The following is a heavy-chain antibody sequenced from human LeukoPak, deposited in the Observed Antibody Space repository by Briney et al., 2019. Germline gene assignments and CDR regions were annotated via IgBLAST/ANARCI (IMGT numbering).Heavy chain of an antibody. Sequence: PGGSLRLSCAASGFTFSASPMSWVRQAPGKGLEWVSVINTDRSTYYADSVKGRFTISRDNFKSTVYLPMDSLSAEDTAEYYCAGRGGAVAGTLDYWGQGALVTVSS. CDR1: GFTFSASP. V-gene: IGHV3-23*01. J-gene: IGHJ4*02. CDR2: INTDRST. D-gene: IGHD6-19*01. CDR3: AGRGGAVAGTLDY.